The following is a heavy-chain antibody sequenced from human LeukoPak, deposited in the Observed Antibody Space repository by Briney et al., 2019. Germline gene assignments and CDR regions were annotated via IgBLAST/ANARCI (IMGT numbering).Heavy chain of an antibody. CDR3: ASVVYGDYVHFDY. J-gene: IGHJ4*02. CDR2: ISSSSSTI. V-gene: IGHV3-48*04. D-gene: IGHD4-17*01. Sequence: HPGGSLRLSCAASRFTFSTYSMNWVRQTPGRGLEWVSYISSSSSTIYYADSVKGRFTISRDNAKNSLYLQMNSLRAEDTAVYFCASVVYGDYVHFDYWGQGTLVTVSS. CDR1: RFTFSTYS.